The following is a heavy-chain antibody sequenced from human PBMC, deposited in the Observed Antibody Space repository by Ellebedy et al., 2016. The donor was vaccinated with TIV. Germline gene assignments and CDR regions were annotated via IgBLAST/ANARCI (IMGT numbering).Heavy chain of an antibody. D-gene: IGHD3-22*01. V-gene: IGHV4-38-2*02. CDR3: ARTYYYDSSGRPPEYFQH. CDR1: GYSISSGYY. J-gene: IGHJ1*01. CDR2: IYHSGST. Sequence: SETLSLTXTVSGYSISSGYYWGWIRQPPGKGLEWIGSIYHSGSTYYNPSLKSRVTISVDTSKNQFSVKLSSVTAADTAVYYCARTYYYDSSGRPPEYFQHWGQGTLVTVSS.